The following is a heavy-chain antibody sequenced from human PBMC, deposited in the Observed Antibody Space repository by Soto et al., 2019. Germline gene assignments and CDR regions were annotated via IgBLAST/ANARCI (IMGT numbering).Heavy chain of an antibody. CDR2: ISYDESNK. D-gene: IGHD6-6*01. CDR1: GFTFSSYA. Sequence: QVQLVESGGRVVQPGRSLRLSCAASGFTFSSYAMHWVRQAPGKGLEWVAVISYDESNKYYADSVKGRFTISRDNSKNTLYLQMNSLRAEDTAVYYCARDGGVAARLSPDYWGQGTLVTVSS. J-gene: IGHJ4*02. CDR3: ARDGGVAARLSPDY. V-gene: IGHV3-30-3*01.